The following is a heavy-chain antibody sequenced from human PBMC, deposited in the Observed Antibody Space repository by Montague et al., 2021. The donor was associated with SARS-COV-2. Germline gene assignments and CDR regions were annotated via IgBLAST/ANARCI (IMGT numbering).Heavy chain of an antibody. CDR3: TRLPRWELPNFDS. CDR2: IRSKAYGGTT. V-gene: IGHV3-49*04. D-gene: IGHD2-15*01. J-gene: IGHJ4*02. Sequence: SLRLSCAASGFTFGDYAMSWVRQAPGKGLEWVGFIRSKAYGGTTEHAASVKGRLTISRDDSKSIAYLQMNSLKTEDTAVYYCTRLPRWELPNFDSWGQGTLVTVSS. CDR1: GFTFGDYA.